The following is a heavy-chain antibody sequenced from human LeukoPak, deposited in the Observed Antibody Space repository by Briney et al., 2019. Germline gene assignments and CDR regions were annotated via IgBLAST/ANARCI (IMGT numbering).Heavy chain of an antibody. V-gene: IGHV3-23*01. CDR1: GFTFSSYA. CDR2: ISGSGGST. Sequence: PGGSLRLSCAASGFTFSSYAMSWVHQAPGKGLEWVSAISGSGGSTYYADSVKGRFTISRDNSKNTLYLQMNSLRTEDTAVYYCAKVHSPNYDFWSGYYTAFDYWGQRTLVTVSS. D-gene: IGHD3-3*01. J-gene: IGHJ4*02. CDR3: AKVHSPNYDFWSGYYTAFDY.